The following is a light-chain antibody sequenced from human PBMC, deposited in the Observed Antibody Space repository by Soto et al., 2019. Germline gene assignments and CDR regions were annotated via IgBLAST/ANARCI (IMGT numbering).Light chain of an antibody. CDR3: QQYNNWPGT. Sequence: EIVMTQSPATLSVSPGERATLSCRASQGVSSNLAWYQQKPGQAPRLLIYGASTRVTGIPARFSGGGSGTEFTLTISSLQSEXFAVYYCQQYNNWPGTFGQGTKVEIK. J-gene: IGKJ1*01. CDR2: GAS. CDR1: QGVSSN. V-gene: IGKV3-15*01.